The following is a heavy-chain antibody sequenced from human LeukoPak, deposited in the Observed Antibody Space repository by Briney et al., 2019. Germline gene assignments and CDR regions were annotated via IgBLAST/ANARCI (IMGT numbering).Heavy chain of an antibody. Sequence: SVKVSCKASGYTFTSYYMHWVRQAPGQGLEWMGRIIPILGIANYAQKFQGRVTITADKSTSTAYMELSSLRSEDTAVYYCARGRITMVRGVTRVYYFDYWGQGTLVTVSS. J-gene: IGHJ4*02. CDR1: GYTFTSYY. V-gene: IGHV1-69*04. CDR2: IIPILGIA. CDR3: ARGRITMVRGVTRVYYFDY. D-gene: IGHD3-10*01.